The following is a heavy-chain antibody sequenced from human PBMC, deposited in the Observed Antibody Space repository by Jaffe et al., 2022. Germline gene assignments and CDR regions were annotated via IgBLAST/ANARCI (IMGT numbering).Heavy chain of an antibody. CDR3: ANPRRLKGDNDPTANFDY. D-gene: IGHD2-21*02. CDR1: GFTFSSYA. Sequence: EVQLLESGGGLVQPGGSLRLSCAASGFTFSSYAMSWVRQAPGKGLEWVSAISGSGGSTYYADSVKGRFTISRDNSKNTLYLQMNSLRAEDTAVYYCANPRRLKGDNDPTANFDYWGQGTLVTVSS. J-gene: IGHJ4*02. V-gene: IGHV3-23*01. CDR2: ISGSGGST.